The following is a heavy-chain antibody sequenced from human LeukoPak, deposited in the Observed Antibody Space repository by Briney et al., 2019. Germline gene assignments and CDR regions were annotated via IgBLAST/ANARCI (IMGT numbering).Heavy chain of an antibody. J-gene: IGHJ4*02. CDR3: ARGLDYYDSSGYRLPALGY. Sequence: SETLSLTCAVYGGSFSGYYWTWIRQPRGKGLGWIVEINHSGSTNYNSSLKSRVTISVDTSKNQFSLKLSSVTAADTAVYYCARGLDYYDSSGYRLPALGYWGQGTLVTVSS. V-gene: IGHV4-34*01. CDR2: INHSGST. D-gene: IGHD3-22*01. CDR1: GGSFSGYY.